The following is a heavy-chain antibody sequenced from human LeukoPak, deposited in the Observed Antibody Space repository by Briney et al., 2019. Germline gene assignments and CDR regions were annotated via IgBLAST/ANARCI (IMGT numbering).Heavy chain of an antibody. CDR2: ISGSGHTI. D-gene: IGHD6-19*01. Sequence: GGSLRLSCAASGSSFSDYYMTWIRQAPGKGLEWVSHISGSGHTIYYADSVRGRFTISRDNTKNSLYLHMNSLAVDDTATYFCERDLEVAGAERFDDWGRGTLVTVSS. V-gene: IGHV3-11*04. J-gene: IGHJ4*02. CDR1: GSSFSDYY. CDR3: ERDLEVAGAERFDD.